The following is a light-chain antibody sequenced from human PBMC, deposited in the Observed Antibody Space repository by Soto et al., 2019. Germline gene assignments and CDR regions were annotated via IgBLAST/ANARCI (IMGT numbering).Light chain of an antibody. J-gene: IGLJ1*01. CDR3: PFYDSSNP. CDR2: GDN. V-gene: IGLV6-57*04. CDR1: SGSIAINY. Sequence: NFMLTQPHSGSESPGKTVTLSCTRSSGSIAINYVQWYQQRPGSAPTTVIYGDNQRPSGVPDRLSGSIDSSSNSASLNISGLEDEEGDDYHRPFYDSSNPFGTGTKLTVL.